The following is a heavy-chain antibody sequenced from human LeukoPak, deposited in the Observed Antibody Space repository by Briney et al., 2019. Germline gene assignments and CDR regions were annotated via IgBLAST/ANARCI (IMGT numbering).Heavy chain of an antibody. J-gene: IGHJ5*02. V-gene: IGHV4-39*01. D-gene: IGHD3-22*01. Sequence: SETLSLTCTVSGGSISSSYYWDWIRQPPGKGLELIGSSIDYSGTTYYNPSLKSRVTISVDTSKNQFSLRLSSVTAADTAVYYCARHRYYYDSSGYYYQPWGQGTLVTVSS. CDR1: GGSISSSYY. CDR3: ARHRYYYDSSGYYYQP. CDR2: SIDYSGTT.